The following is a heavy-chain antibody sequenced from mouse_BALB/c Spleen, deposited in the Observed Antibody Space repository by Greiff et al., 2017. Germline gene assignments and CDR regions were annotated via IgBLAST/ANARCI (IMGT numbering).Heavy chain of an antibody. Sequence: LQQPGSELVRPGASVKLSCKASGYTFTSYWMHWVKQRHGQGLEWIGNIYPGSGSTNYDEKFKSKGTLTVDTSSSTAYMHLSSLTSEDSAVYYCTRGYGSSYYAMDYWGQGTSVTVSS. CDR1: GYTFTSYW. J-gene: IGHJ4*01. V-gene: IGHV1S22*01. CDR2: IYPGSGST. CDR3: TRGYGSSYYAMDY. D-gene: IGHD1-1*01.